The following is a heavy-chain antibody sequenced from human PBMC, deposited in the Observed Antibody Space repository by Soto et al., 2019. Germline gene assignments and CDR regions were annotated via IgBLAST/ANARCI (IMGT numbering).Heavy chain of an antibody. Sequence: GGSLRLSCAASGFTFSSYSMNWVRQAPGKGLEWVSYISSSSTIYYADSVKGRFTISRDNAKNSLYLQMNSLRAEDTAVYYCARSYYYGSGSYMRFYYMDVWGKGSTVTVSS. CDR2: ISSSSTI. V-gene: IGHV3-48*01. J-gene: IGHJ6*03. CDR3: ARSYYYGSGSYMRFYYMDV. CDR1: GFTFSSYS. D-gene: IGHD3-10*01.